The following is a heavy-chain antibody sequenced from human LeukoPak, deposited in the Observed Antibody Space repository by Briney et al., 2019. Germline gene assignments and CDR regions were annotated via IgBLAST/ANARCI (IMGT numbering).Heavy chain of an antibody. J-gene: IGHJ6*03. Sequence: SETLSLTCTVSGGSISGSYWSWIRQPPGRGLEWIGYIFYTGSTNYNPSLKSRVTISVDTSNNQFSLKLNSVTAADTAVYYCASRGGYRFRFTDYYYYYMDVWGNGTTVTVSS. CDR2: IFYTGST. V-gene: IGHV4-59*12. CDR3: ASRGGYRFRFTDYYYYYMDV. D-gene: IGHD5-12*01. CDR1: GGSISGSY.